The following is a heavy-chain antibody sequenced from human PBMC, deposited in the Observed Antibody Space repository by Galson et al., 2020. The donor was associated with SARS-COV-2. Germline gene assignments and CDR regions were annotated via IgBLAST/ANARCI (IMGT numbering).Heavy chain of an antibody. D-gene: IGHD2-21*02. V-gene: IGHV3-74*01. Sequence: GGSLRLSCAASGFTFSRYWMHWVRQAPGKGLVWVSRINNDGSSTNYADSVKGRFTISRDNAKNTLYLQMNSLRAEDTAVYYCASAHLVYCSGDCCFGSEWGQGTLVTVSS. CDR3: ASAHLVYCSGDCCFGSE. CDR1: GFTFSRYW. J-gene: IGHJ4*02. CDR2: INNDGSST.